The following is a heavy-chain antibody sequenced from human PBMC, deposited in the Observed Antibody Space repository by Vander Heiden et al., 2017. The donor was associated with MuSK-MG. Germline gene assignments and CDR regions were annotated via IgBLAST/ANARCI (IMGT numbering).Heavy chain of an antibody. CDR1: GFTFSSYP. J-gene: IGHJ4*02. D-gene: IGHD3-3*01. CDR3: AKVSIFGVVITTPFDW. CDR2: IGNSGGTT. Sequence: EVQLLESGGALVQPGGSLRLSCAASGFTFSSYPMSWVRQAPGKGLEWVSAIGNSGGTTYYADSVKGRFTISRDNSKNTLYLQMNSLRAEDTAVYYCAKVSIFGVVITTPFDWWGQGTLVTVSS. V-gene: IGHV3-23*01.